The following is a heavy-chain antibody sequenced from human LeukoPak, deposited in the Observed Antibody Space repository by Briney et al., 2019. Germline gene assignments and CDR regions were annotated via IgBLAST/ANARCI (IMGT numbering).Heavy chain of an antibody. D-gene: IGHD6-19*01. CDR3: ARVFRQWLVRNAFDI. V-gene: IGHV1-2*02. CDR2: INPNSGGT. Sequence: ASVKVSCKASGYTFTGYYMHWVRQAPGQGLEWMGWINPNSGGTNYAQKVQGRVTMTRDTSISTAYMELSRLRSDDTAVYYCARVFRQWLVRNAFDIWGQGTMVTVSS. CDR1: GYTFTGYY. J-gene: IGHJ3*02.